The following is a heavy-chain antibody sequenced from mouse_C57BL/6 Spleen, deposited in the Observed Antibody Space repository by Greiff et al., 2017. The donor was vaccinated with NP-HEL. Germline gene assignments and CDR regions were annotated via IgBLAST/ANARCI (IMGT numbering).Heavy chain of an antibody. CDR3: ARLAYYYGSSYGYFDV. Sequence: VQLQQSGPELVKPGASVKIPCTASGYTFTDYNMDWVKQSHGKSLEWIGDINPNNGGTIYNQKFKGKATLTVDKSSSTAYMELRSLTSEDTAVYYCARLAYYYGSSYGYFDVWGTGTTVTVSS. J-gene: IGHJ1*03. V-gene: IGHV1-18*01. CDR1: GYTFTDYN. D-gene: IGHD1-1*01. CDR2: INPNNGGT.